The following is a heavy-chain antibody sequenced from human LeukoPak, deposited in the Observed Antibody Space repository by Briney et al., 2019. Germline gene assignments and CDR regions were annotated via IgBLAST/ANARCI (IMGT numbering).Heavy chain of an antibody. CDR3: ARDCSSASCYGNDAFDI. Sequence: GASVTVSCTASGYTFTSYGISWVRQAPGQGLEWMGWISAYNGNTNYAQKLQGRVTMTTDTSTSTAYMELRSLRSDDTAVYYCARDCSSASCYGNDAFDIWGQGTMVTVSS. V-gene: IGHV1-18*01. CDR1: GYTFTSYG. CDR2: ISAYNGNT. D-gene: IGHD2-2*01. J-gene: IGHJ3*02.